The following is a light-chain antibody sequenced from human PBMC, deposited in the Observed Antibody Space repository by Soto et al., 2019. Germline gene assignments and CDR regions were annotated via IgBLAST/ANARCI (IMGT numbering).Light chain of an antibody. CDR3: QSYDSSLSGSV. J-gene: IGLJ2*01. Sequence: QSALTQPASVSGSPGQSITISCTGSSNDIGAYKYVSWYQQYPGKAPKLIIFEVSNRPSGVPDRFSGSKSGTSASLAITGLQAEDEADYYCQSYDSSLSGSVFGGGTKLTVL. CDR1: SNDIGAYKY. CDR2: EVS. V-gene: IGLV2-14*01.